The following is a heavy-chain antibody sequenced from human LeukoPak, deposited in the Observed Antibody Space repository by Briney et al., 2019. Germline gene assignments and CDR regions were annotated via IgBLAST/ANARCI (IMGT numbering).Heavy chain of an antibody. Sequence: SETLSLTCAVHGGSFSGYYWSWIRQPPGKGLEWIGEINHSGSTNYNPSLKGRVTISVDTSKNQFSLKLSSVTAADTAVYYCARVKVVVVAATPGFDYWGQGTLVTVSS. CDR2: INHSGST. J-gene: IGHJ4*02. CDR3: ARVKVVVVAATPGFDY. D-gene: IGHD2-15*01. CDR1: GGSFSGYY. V-gene: IGHV4-34*01.